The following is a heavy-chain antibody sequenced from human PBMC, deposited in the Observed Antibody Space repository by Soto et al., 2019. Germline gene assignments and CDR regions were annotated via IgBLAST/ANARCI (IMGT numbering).Heavy chain of an antibody. Sequence: GGSLRLSCAASGFTFSSYAMHWVRQAPGKGLEWVAVISYDGSNKYYADSVKGRFTISRDNSKNTLYLQMNSLRAEDTAVYYCARTYYDILSGYPKAGLDYWGQGTLVTVSS. D-gene: IGHD3-9*01. J-gene: IGHJ4*02. V-gene: IGHV3-30-3*01. CDR2: ISYDGSNK. CDR3: ARTYYDILSGYPKAGLDY. CDR1: GFTFSSYA.